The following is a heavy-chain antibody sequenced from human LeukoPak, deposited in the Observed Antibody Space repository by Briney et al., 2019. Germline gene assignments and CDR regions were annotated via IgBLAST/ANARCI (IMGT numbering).Heavy chain of an antibody. J-gene: IGHJ3*02. CDR2: IYYSGST. CDR1: GGSISSSSYY. V-gene: IGHV4-39*01. Sequence: SETLSLTCTVSGGSISSSSYYWGWIRQPPGKGLEWIGSIYYSGSTYYNPSLKSRVTISVDTSKNQFSLKLSSVTAADTAVYYCARVLIVGATIPDAFDIWGQGTMVTVSS. CDR3: ARVLIVGATIPDAFDI. D-gene: IGHD1-26*01.